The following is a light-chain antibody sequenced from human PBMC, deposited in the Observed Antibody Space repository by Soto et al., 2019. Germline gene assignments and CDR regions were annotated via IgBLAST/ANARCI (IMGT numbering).Light chain of an antibody. Sequence: QSVLTQPASVSGSPGQSITISCTESSSDVGAYTSVSWYQQHPGKAPKLMIYEVSNRPSGVSRRFSGSKSGNTASLTISGLQAEDEAHYYCSSYTSDNRDYVFGTGTKLTVL. J-gene: IGLJ1*01. CDR3: SSYTSDNRDYV. CDR1: SSDVGAYTS. V-gene: IGLV2-14*01. CDR2: EVS.